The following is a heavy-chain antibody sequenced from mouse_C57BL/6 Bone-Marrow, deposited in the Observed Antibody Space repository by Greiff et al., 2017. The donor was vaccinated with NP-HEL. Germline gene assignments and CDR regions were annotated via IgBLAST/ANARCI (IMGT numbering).Heavy chain of an antibody. V-gene: IGHV3-6*01. J-gene: IGHJ4*01. CDR1: GYSITSGYY. Sequence: VQLQQSGPGLVKPSQSLSLTCSVTGYSITSGYYWNWIRQFPGNKLEWMGYISYDGSKNYNPSLKNRISITRDTSKNQFFLKLNSVTTEDTATYYCARDPYAMDYWGQGTSVTVSS. CDR3: ARDPYAMDY. CDR2: ISYDGSK.